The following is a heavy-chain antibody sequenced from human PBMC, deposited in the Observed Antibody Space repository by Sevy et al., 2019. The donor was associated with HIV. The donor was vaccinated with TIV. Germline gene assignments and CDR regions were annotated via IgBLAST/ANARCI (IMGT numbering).Heavy chain of an antibody. Sequence: GGSLRLSCAASGFTFSSYAMSWVRQAPGKGLEWVSAISGSGGSTYYADSVKGRFTISRDNSKNTLYLQMNSLRAEDTAVYYCARVVGGRRDEYFQHWGQVTLVTVSS. CDR2: ISGSGGST. V-gene: IGHV3-23*01. CDR1: GFTFSSYA. CDR3: ARVVGGRRDEYFQH. D-gene: IGHD1-26*01. J-gene: IGHJ1*01.